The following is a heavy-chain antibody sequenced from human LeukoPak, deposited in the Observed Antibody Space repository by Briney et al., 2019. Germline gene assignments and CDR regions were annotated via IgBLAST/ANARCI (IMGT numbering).Heavy chain of an antibody. V-gene: IGHV1-24*01. Sequence: ASVKVSCKVSGYTLTELSMHWVRQAPGKGLEWMGGFDPEDGETIYAQKFQGRVTMTEDTSTDTAYMELSSLRSEDTAVYYCATKPGTYYYDSSGYLDYWGQGTLATVSP. CDR1: GYTLTELS. CDR3: ATKPGTYYYDSSGYLDY. J-gene: IGHJ4*02. CDR2: FDPEDGET. D-gene: IGHD3-22*01.